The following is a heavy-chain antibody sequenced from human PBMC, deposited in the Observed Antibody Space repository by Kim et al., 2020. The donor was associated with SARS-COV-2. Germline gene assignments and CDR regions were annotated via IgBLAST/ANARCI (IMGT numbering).Heavy chain of an antibody. CDR3: ARGHVLRYFDWSNWFDP. Sequence: ASVKVSCKASGYTFTSYGISWVRQAPGQGLEWMGWISAYNGNTNYAQKLQGRVTMTTDTSTSTAYMELRSLRSDDTAVYHCARGHVLRYFDWSNWFDPWGQGTLVTVSS. CDR1: GYTFTSYG. D-gene: IGHD3-9*01. J-gene: IGHJ5*02. V-gene: IGHV1-18*01. CDR2: ISAYNGNT.